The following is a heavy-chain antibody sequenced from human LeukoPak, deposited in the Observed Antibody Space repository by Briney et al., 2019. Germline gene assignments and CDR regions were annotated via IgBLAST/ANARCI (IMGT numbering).Heavy chain of an antibody. D-gene: IGHD3-16*01. Sequence: GASVRVSCKASGGTFSSHTISWLRQAPGQGLEWMGRIIPILGIANYAHKFQGRVTITADKSTSTAYMELSSLRSEDTAVYYCARGGDYWGQGTLVTVSS. J-gene: IGHJ4*02. CDR2: IIPILGIA. CDR1: GGTFSSHT. V-gene: IGHV1-69*02. CDR3: ARGGDY.